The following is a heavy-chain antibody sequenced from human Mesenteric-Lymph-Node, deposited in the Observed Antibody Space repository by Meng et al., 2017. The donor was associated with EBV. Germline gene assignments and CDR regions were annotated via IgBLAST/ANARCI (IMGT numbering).Heavy chain of an antibody. CDR2: IYYSGQT. J-gene: IGHJ4*02. CDR1: GGSSKRYY. V-gene: IGHV4-59*07. CDR3: ARGDSNFDY. Sequence: QFPAPGAGPSHVSPSVTLSTPCPGYGGSSKRYYWCWIRQPPGKGLEWLGHIYYSGQTNYHPSLYIRVRICIDTSKNKFYLKLTSVTAADTDIYYCARGDSNFDYWGQGTLVTVSS.